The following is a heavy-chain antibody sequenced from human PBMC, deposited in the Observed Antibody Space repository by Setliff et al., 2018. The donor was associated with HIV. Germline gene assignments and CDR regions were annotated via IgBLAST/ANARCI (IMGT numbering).Heavy chain of an antibody. V-gene: IGHV4-4*07. D-gene: IGHD2-21*01. CDR1: GDSIGDYY. CDR2: VYASAYS. Sequence: PSETLSLTCTVSGDSIGDYYWNWIRQPAGKGLEWIGRVYASAYSNYNPSLKSRVTISRDNSRNTLYLQMSSLRADDTAVYYCARVVVVIGSQDYFDYWGQGMLVTVSS. CDR3: ARVVVVIGSQDYFDY. J-gene: IGHJ4*02.